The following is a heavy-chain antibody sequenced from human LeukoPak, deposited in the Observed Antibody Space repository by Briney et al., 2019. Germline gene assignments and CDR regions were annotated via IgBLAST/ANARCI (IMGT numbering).Heavy chain of an antibody. V-gene: IGHV5-51*01. CDR3: ARRGGSGSYYKPTPGVFDT. Sequence: ESLKISCKGSGYSFTSYWIGWVRQMPGKGLEWMGIIYPGDSDTKYSPSFQGQVTISADNSINTAYLQWSSLKASDTAMYYCARRGGSGSYYKPTPGVFDTWGQGTLVTVSS. CDR2: IYPGDSDT. CDR1: GYSFTSYW. J-gene: IGHJ5*02. D-gene: IGHD3-10*01.